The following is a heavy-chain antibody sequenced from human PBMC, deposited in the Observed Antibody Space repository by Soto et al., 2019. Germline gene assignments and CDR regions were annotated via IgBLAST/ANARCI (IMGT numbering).Heavy chain of an antibody. Sequence: GGSLRLSCAASGFTFSSYAMSWVRQAPGKGLEWVSAISGSGGSTYYADSVKGRFTISRDNSKNTLYLQMNSLRAEDTAVYYCAKVKVWFGELLPLDYCGQGTLVTVSS. CDR3: AKVKVWFGELLPLDY. J-gene: IGHJ4*02. D-gene: IGHD3-10*01. CDR1: GFTFSSYA. V-gene: IGHV3-23*01. CDR2: ISGSGGST.